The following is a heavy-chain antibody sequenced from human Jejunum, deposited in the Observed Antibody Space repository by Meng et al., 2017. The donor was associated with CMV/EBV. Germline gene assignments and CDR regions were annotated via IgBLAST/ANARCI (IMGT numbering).Heavy chain of an antibody. CDR2: FYSSGST. V-gene: IGHV4-4*07. J-gene: IGHJ4*02. CDR3: ARLSKDGWSTFDY. D-gene: IGHD6-19*01. Sequence: QVQLQEPGPGLVKPSETLSLTCTVSGGSVNNYYWSWIRQSAGKGLEWIGRFYSSGSTNYSPSLKSRVTMSLDTAKNQFSLKVSSVTAADTAVYYCARLSKDGWSTFDYWGQGTLVTVSS. CDR1: GGSVNNYY.